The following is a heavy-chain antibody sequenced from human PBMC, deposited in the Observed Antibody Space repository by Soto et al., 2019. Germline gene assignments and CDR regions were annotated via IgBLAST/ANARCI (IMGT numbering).Heavy chain of an antibody. Sequence: QITLKESGPTLVKPTQTLTLTCTISGFSLSASGVGVGWIRQPPGKALDWLALIYWDGDKRYSPSLKSRLTITKDTSKNQVVLTMTNMDPVDTATYYCVRLLWFGELTWGQGTLVTVSS. D-gene: IGHD3-10*01. V-gene: IGHV2-5*02. CDR2: IYWDGDK. J-gene: IGHJ4*02. CDR3: VRLLWFGELT. CDR1: GFSLSASGVG.